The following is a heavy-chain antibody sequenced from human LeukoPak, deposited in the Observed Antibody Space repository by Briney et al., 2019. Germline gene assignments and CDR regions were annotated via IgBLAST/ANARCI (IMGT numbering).Heavy chain of an antibody. Sequence: PSETLSLTCAVSGYSISSGYYWGWIRQPPGKGLEWIGSIHHSGSTYYNPSLKSRVTISVDTSKNQFSLKLSSVTAADTAVYYCARRGIYDFWSGYGIFDYWGQGTLVTVSS. V-gene: IGHV4-38-2*01. CDR1: GYSISSGYY. D-gene: IGHD3-3*01. CDR3: ARRGIYDFWSGYGIFDY. J-gene: IGHJ4*02. CDR2: IHHSGST.